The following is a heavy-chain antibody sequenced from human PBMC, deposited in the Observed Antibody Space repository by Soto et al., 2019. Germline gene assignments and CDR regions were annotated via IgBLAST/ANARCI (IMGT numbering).Heavy chain of an antibody. J-gene: IGHJ4*02. CDR3: ARVPTYYDSSGYYTLYDY. Sequence: EVQLVESGGGLVQPGGSLRLSCAASGFTFSDHYMDWVRQAPGKGLEWVGRTRNKANSYTTEYAASVKGRFTISRDDSKNSLYLQMNSLKTEDTAVYYCARVPTYYDSSGYYTLYDYWGQGTLVTVSS. V-gene: IGHV3-72*01. CDR1: GFTFSDHY. CDR2: TRNKANSYTT. D-gene: IGHD3-22*01.